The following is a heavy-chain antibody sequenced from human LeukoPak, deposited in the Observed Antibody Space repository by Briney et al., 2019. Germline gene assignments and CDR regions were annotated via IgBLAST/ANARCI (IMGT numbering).Heavy chain of an antibody. V-gene: IGHV3-30*03. J-gene: IGHJ4*02. CDR3: ARDGFRRLQSPYYFDY. CDR1: RFTFSSYG. CDR2: ISHDGSNK. Sequence: PGRSLRLSCAASRFTFSSYGMHWVRQAPGKGLEWVAVISHDGSNKYYADSVKGRFTISRDNSKNTLYLQMNSLRAEDTAVYYCARDGFRRLQSPYYFDYWGQGTLVTVSS. D-gene: IGHD5-24*01.